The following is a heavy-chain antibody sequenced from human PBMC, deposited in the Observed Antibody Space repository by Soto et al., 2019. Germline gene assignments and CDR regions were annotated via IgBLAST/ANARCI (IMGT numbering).Heavy chain of an antibody. CDR3: ARGRGSYVNWFDP. Sequence: QVQLQESGPGLVKPSETLSLTCTVSGGSVSSGSYYWSWIRQPPGKGLEWIGYIYYSGSTNYNPSLKSRVTLSVDTSKNQFSLKLSSVTAADTAVYYCARGRGSYVNWFDPWGQGTLVTVSS. D-gene: IGHD1-26*01. J-gene: IGHJ5*02. CDR2: IYYSGST. V-gene: IGHV4-61*01. CDR1: GGSVSSGSYY.